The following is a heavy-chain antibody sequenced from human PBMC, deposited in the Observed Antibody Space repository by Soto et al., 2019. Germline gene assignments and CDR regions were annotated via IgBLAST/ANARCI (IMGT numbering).Heavy chain of an antibody. D-gene: IGHD2-8*01. CDR1: GFTFGDYA. CDR3: SRDGPCGLGYCTNGACFPNYF. V-gene: IGHV3-49*03. J-gene: IGHJ4*02. CDR2: VRTYAYGETT. Sequence: GGSLRLSCPPSGFTFGDYAMSWSRQTPGKGLEWVGFVRTYAYGETTEYAASVKCRFTVGRDNSRSTAYLHMSSLKTEDTGVYFCSRDGPCGLGYCTNGACFPNYFWGQGTLVTVS.